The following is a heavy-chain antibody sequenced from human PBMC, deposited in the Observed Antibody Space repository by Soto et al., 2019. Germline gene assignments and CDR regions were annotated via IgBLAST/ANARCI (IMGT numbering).Heavy chain of an antibody. CDR1: GGSISSYY. Sequence: SETLSLTCTVSGGSISSYYWSWIRQPPGKGLEWIGYIYYSGSTNYNPSLKSRVTISVDTSKNQFSLKLSSVTAADTAVYYCARRRRTSFLFDYWGQGTLVTVSS. CDR2: IYYSGST. J-gene: IGHJ4*02. D-gene: IGHD2-2*01. CDR3: ARRRRTSFLFDY. V-gene: IGHV4-59*08.